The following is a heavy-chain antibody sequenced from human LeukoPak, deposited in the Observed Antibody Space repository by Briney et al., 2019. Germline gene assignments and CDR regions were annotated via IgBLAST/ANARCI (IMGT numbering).Heavy chain of an antibody. Sequence: GGSLRLSCAASGFTFSSYEMNWVRQAPGKGLEWVSYISSSGSTIYYADSVKGRFTISRDNAKNSLYLQMNSLRAEDTAVYYCARGVYVAAGNWFDPWGQGTLVTVSS. J-gene: IGHJ5*02. CDR2: ISSSGSTI. V-gene: IGHV3-48*03. CDR1: GFTFSSYE. D-gene: IGHD2-8*01. CDR3: ARGVYVAAGNWFDP.